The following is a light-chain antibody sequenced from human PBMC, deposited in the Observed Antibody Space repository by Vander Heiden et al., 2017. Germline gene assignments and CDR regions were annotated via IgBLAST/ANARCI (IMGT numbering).Light chain of an antibody. J-gene: IGLJ3*02. V-gene: IGLV1-44*01. CDR1: SSNIGSRT. Sequence: QCVLTQPRAASGTPGQRVTISCSGSSSNIGSRTVNWYQHLPGTAPKLLIYSNNQRPSGVPDRISASKSGTSASLAVSGLQSEDEADYYCSAWDNSLNAWVFGGGTKLTVL. CDR2: SNN. CDR3: SAWDNSLNAWV.